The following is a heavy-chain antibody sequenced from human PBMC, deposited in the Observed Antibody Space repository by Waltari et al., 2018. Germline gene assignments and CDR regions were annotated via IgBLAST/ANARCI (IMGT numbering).Heavy chain of an antibody. CDR1: GFTFSSYG. CDR2: IRYDGSNK. V-gene: IGHV3-30*02. Sequence: QVQLVESGGGVVQPGGSLRLSCAASGFTFSSYGMHWVRQAPGKGLEWVAFIRYDGSNKYYADSVKGRFTISRDNSKNTLYLQMNSLRPEETATYYCAKYREQWLILDYWGPGTLVTVSS. D-gene: IGHD6-19*01. J-gene: IGHJ4*02. CDR3: AKYREQWLILDY.